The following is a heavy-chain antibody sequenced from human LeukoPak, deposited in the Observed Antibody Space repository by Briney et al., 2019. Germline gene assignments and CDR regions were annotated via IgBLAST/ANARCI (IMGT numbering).Heavy chain of an antibody. J-gene: IGHJ4*01. CDR1: GFIFSDYG. Sequence: PGGSLRLSCAASGFIFSDYGMSWARQAPGKGLEWVSSIDSSGGYMFYADSVKGRFIISRDNAKDSLYLQMNSLRVEDTAVYYCLRGDRRDYWGQGTLVTVSS. CDR3: LRGDRRDY. CDR2: IDSSGGYM. V-gene: IGHV3-21*06.